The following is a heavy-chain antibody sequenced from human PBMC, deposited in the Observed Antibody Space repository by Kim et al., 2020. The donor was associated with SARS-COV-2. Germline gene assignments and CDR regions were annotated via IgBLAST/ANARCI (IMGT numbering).Heavy chain of an antibody. D-gene: IGHD2-2*01. J-gene: IGHJ6*02. CDR1: GFTFSNAW. CDR2: IKSKTDGGTT. Sequence: GGSLRLSCAASGFTFSNAWMSWVRQAPGKWLEWVGRIKSKTDGGTTDYAAPVKGRFTISRDDSKNTLYLQMNSLKTEDTAVYYCTTDQELPAAMTTKPYYYYYYGMDVWGQGTTVTVSS. CDR3: TTDQELPAAMTTKPYYYYYYGMDV. V-gene: IGHV3-15*01.